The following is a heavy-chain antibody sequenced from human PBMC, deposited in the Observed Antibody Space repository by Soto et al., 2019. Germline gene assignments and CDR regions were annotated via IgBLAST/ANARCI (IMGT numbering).Heavy chain of an antibody. J-gene: IGHJ6*03. CDR2: TYYRSKWYN. CDR1: GDSVSSNSAA. V-gene: IGHV6-1*01. D-gene: IGHD1-7*01. Sequence: KQSQTLSLTCAISGDSVSSNSAAWNWIRQSPSRGLEWLGRTYYRSKWYNDYAVSVKSRITINPDTSKNQFSLQLNSVTPEDTAVYYCARDLDQYNWNSHYYYMDVWGKGTTVTVSS. CDR3: ARDLDQYNWNSHYYYMDV.